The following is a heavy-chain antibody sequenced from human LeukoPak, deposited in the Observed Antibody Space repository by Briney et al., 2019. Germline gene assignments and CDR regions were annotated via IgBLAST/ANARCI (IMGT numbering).Heavy chain of an antibody. V-gene: IGHV4-4*07. D-gene: IGHD5-18*01. CDR3: ARDLGGYNYGYSFDF. J-gene: IGHJ4*02. CDR1: GGSISSYY. Sequence: PSETLSLTCTVSGGSISSYYWSWIRQPAGKGLEWIGRIYTSGSTNYNPSLKSRVTMSVDTSKNQFFLKLFSVTAADTAVCYCARDLGGYNYGYSFDFWGQGTLVTVSS. CDR2: IYTSGST.